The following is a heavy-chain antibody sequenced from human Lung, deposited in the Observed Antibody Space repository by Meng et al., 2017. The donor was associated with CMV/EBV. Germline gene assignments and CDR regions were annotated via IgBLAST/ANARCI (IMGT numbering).Heavy chain of an antibody. V-gene: IGHV4-4*02. CDR3: ARADKVRFDY. J-gene: IGHJ4*02. CDR1: GGSRGNTKW. CDR2: IYHSGSN. Sequence: QVHMQECGQVLVEPWGTLPLTGAFSGGSRGNTKWWSRVRQPTGKGLEWIGEIYHSGSNNYTPSLKSRVSISVDKSKNPFSLKLSSVTAADTAVYYCARADKVRFDYWGQGTLVTVAS.